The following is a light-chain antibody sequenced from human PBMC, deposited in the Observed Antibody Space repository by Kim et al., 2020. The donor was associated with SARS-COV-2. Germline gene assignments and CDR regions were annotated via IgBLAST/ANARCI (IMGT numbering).Light chain of an antibody. Sequence: SPGETATLSCRARQSISSSYLAWYPQRPGQAPRLLVYGASNRATGMPDRFSGSGSGTDFTLTISRLEPEDFAVYYCQQYDSSPRTFGQGTKVDIK. CDR2: GAS. CDR1: QSISSSY. CDR3: QQYDSSPRT. V-gene: IGKV3-20*01. J-gene: IGKJ1*01.